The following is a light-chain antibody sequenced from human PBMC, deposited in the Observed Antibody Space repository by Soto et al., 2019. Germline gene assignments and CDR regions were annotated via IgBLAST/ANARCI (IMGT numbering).Light chain of an antibody. CDR1: QGIRNS. Sequence: DIQMTQSPSSLSASVGDRVTITCRARQGIRNSLAWYQQKPGKVPKLLISAAFTLQSGVPSRFSGSGSGTDFTLTISSLQPEDVATYYCLNYNSAPYTFGPGTKVDIK. CDR2: AAF. V-gene: IGKV1-27*01. CDR3: LNYNSAPYT. J-gene: IGKJ3*01.